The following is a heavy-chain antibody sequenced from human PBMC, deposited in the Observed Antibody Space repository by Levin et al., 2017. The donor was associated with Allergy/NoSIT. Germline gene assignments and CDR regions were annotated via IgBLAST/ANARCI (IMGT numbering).Heavy chain of an antibody. J-gene: IGHJ4*02. V-gene: IGHV3-21*01. CDR1: GITFNTYS. CDR3: ASGVSSGWGGYLYVDY. D-gene: IGHD6-19*01. Sequence: GGSLRLSCAASGITFNTYSMNWVRQAPGKGLEWVSSISSGSTYIYYADSVKGRFTISRDNAKNSLYLQMSSLRAEDTAVYYCASGVSSGWGGYLYVDYWGQGTLVTVSS. CDR2: ISSGSTYI.